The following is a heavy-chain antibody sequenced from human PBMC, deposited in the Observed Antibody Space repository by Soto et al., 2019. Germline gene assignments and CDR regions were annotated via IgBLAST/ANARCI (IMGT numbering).Heavy chain of an antibody. Sequence: PSETLSLTCTVSGGSISSGGYYWSWIRQHPGKGLEWIGYIYYSGSTYYNPSLKSRVTISVDTSKNQFSLKLSSVTAADTAVYYCARVLPYDSSGYYLDPDYYYAMDVWGPGTTVTGSS. CDR2: IYYSGST. CDR1: GGSISSGGYY. D-gene: IGHD3-22*01. J-gene: IGHJ6*02. CDR3: ARVLPYDSSGYYLDPDYYYAMDV. V-gene: IGHV4-31*03.